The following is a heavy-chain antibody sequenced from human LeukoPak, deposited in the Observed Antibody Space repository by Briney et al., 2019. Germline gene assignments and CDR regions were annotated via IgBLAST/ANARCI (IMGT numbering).Heavy chain of an antibody. D-gene: IGHD2-15*01. V-gene: IGHV3-72*01. CDR3: ATLYHDGGIYHPLEF. J-gene: IGHJ4*02. CDR2: TRNKAHSYTA. Sequence: GGSLRLSCAASGFTLSDHYVDWVRQAPGKGLEWIGHTRNKAHSYTAEYAASVKGRFTMSGDDSKSSVYLQMNSLKTEDTAVYYCATLYHDGGIYHPLEFWGQGTLVTVSS. CDR1: GFTLSDHY.